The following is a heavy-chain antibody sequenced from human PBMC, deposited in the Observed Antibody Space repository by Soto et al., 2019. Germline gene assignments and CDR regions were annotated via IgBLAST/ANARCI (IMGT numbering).Heavy chain of an antibody. CDR1: GFTFNSFA. CDR2: ISYHGNDK. D-gene: IGHD1-1*01. CDR3: ASSGGTTSDD. J-gene: IGHJ4*02. V-gene: IGHV3-30*03. Sequence: GGSLRLSCAASGFTFNSFAMHWVRQAPGKGLEWVAGISYHGNDKYYADSSKGRFTISRDNSKNTLNLQMNSLRAEDTAVYYCASSGGTTSDDWGQGTLVTVCS.